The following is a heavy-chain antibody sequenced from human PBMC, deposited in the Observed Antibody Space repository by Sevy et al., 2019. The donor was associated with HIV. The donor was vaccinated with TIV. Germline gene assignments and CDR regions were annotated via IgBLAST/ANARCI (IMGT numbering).Heavy chain of an antibody. CDR2: TYYRSKSYN. CDR3: AERTNDVFYYGMDV. Sequence: SQTLSLTCAISGDSVSSIRTSWNWIRQSPSRGLEWLGRTYYRSKSYNDYATSVKSRITINADTSKNQVSLQLNSVTPEDTAVYYCAERTNDVFYYGMDVWGQGTTVTVSS. CDR1: GDSVSSIRTS. J-gene: IGHJ6*02. V-gene: IGHV6-1*01.